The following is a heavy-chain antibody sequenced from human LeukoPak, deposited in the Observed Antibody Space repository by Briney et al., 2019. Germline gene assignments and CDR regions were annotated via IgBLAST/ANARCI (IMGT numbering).Heavy chain of an antibody. D-gene: IGHD5-24*01. V-gene: IGHV1-2*02. CDR1: GYTFTGYY. Sequence: ASVKVSCKASGYTFTGYYMHWVRQAPGQGLEWMGWINPNSGGTNYAQKFQGRVTITTDESTSTAYMELSSLRSEDTAVYYCARGKRDGYNADYWGQGTLVTVSS. CDR3: ARGKRDGYNADY. CDR2: INPNSGGT. J-gene: IGHJ4*02.